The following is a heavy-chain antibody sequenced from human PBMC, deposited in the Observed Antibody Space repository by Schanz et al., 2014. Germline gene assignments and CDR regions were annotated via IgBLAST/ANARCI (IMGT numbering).Heavy chain of an antibody. CDR2: ISSGSSYA. Sequence: QVQLVESGGGLVKPGGSLRLSCAASGFTFRDYYMSWIRQAPGKGLEWVSDISSGSSYANYADSVKGRFTISRDNSENTLYLQMNSLSADDTAVFYCAKGMGYCSGGTCYDYYYYGLDVWGQGTTVTVSS. V-gene: IGHV3-11*05. CDR1: GFTFRDYY. J-gene: IGHJ6*02. D-gene: IGHD2-15*01. CDR3: AKGMGYCSGGTCYDYYYYGLDV.